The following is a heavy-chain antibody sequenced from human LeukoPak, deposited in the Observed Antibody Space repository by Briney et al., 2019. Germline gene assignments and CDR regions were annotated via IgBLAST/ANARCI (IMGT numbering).Heavy chain of an antibody. V-gene: IGHV4-38-2*02. CDR3: ARRARIVIVAGNYDYYYYMDV. D-gene: IGHD2-15*01. CDR1: GYSISSGYY. CDR2: IYYSGST. J-gene: IGHJ6*03. Sequence: SETLSLTCTVSGYSISSGYYWGWIRQPPGKGLEWIGSIYYSGSTYYNPSLKSRVTISVDTSKNQFSLKLSSVTAADTAVYYCARRARIVIVAGNYDYYYYMDVWGKGTTVTISS.